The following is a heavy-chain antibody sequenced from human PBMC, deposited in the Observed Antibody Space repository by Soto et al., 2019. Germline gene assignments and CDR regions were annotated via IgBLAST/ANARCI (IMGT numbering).Heavy chain of an antibody. CDR2: IYYSGST. V-gene: IGHV4-59*01. CDR3: ARDVRNFYDTSGPPGWFDP. J-gene: IGHJ5*02. D-gene: IGHD3-22*01. Sequence: SETLSLTCTVSNGSISGYYWTWIRQPPGKGLEWIGYIYYSGSTNYNPSLKSRVTMSVDTSKNQFSLRLSSVTAADTAVYYCARDVRNFYDTSGPPGWFDPWGQGTLVTAPQ. CDR1: NGSISGYY.